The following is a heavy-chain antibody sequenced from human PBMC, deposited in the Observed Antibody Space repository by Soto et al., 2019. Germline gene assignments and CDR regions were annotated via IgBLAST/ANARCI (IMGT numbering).Heavy chain of an antibody. J-gene: IGHJ6*02. D-gene: IGHD3-16*01. Sequence: PGGSLRLSCAASGFTFSSYAMHWVRQAPGKGLEWVVVTSYDGSNKYYADSVEGRFTISRDNSKNTLNLQMNSLRADDTAVYYCVREITAPRDYYYGMDVWGQGTTVTVSS. V-gene: IGHV3-30-3*01. CDR1: GFTFSSYA. CDR3: VREITAPRDYYYGMDV. CDR2: TSYDGSNK.